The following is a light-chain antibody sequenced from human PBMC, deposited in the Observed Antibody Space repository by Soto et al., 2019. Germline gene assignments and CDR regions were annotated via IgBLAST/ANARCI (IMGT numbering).Light chain of an antibody. J-gene: IGKJ5*01. CDR3: QQYNNWPPIT. Sequence: EIVMTQSPATLSVSPGERATLSCRASQSVSSTLAWYQQKPGQAPRLLIYGASTRATGIPARFSGSGSGTAFTLTISSLPSEDLAVYYCQQYNNWPPITFGQGTRLEIK. V-gene: IGKV3-15*01. CDR2: GAS. CDR1: QSVSST.